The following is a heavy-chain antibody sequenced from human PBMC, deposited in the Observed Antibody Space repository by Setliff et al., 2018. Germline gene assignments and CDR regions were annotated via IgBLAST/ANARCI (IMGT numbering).Heavy chain of an antibody. Sequence: GGSLRLSCAASGFTFSSHWMHWVRQAPGEGLVWVSRMNNDGSTKNYADSVKGRFTISRDNTKNTVYLQMNSLRAEDTAVYYCARDREGDGNYYMDVWGKGTTVTVSS. CDR1: GFTFSSHW. CDR3: ARDREGDGNYYMDV. V-gene: IGHV3-74*01. J-gene: IGHJ6*03. D-gene: IGHD1-1*01. CDR2: MNNDGSTK.